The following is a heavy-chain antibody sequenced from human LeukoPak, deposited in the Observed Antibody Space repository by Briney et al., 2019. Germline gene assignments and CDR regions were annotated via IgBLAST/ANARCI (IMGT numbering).Heavy chain of an antibody. D-gene: IGHD5-18*01. Sequence: SEALSLTCTVSGGSISSSSFYWDWIRQPPGKGLEWIAAIYYSGSTYYNPSLKSRVTISVDTSKNQFSLKLSSVTAADTAVYYCARGRGYSYVIDAFDIWGQGTMVTVSS. CDR3: ARGRGYSYVIDAFDI. J-gene: IGHJ3*02. CDR1: GGSISSSSFY. V-gene: IGHV4-39*07. CDR2: IYYSGST.